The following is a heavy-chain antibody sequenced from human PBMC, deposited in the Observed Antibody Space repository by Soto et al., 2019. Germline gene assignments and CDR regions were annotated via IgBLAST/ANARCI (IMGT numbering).Heavy chain of an antibody. V-gene: IGHV1-69*13. CDR3: ARSQGSSTSLEIFYYYYYGMDV. CDR1: GGTFSSYA. D-gene: IGHD2-2*01. CDR2: IIPISGTA. Sequence: SVKVSCKASGGTFSSYAISWVRQAPGQGLEWMGGIIPISGTANYAQKFQGRVTITADESTSTAYMELSSLRSEDTAVYYCARSQGSSTSLEIFYYYYYGMDVWGQGTTVTVSS. J-gene: IGHJ6*02.